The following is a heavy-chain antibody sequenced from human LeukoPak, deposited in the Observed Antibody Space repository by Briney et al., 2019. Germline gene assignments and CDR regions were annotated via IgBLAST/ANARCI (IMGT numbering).Heavy chain of an antibody. D-gene: IGHD5-18*01. CDR1: GGSNSSGGYY. CDR2: IYYSGST. J-gene: IGHJ3*02. Sequence: SETLSHTCTVSGGSNSSGGYYWSWIRQHPGKGLEWIGYIYYSGSTYYNPSLKSRVTISVDTSKNQFSLKLSSVTAADTAVYYCERNSYSYGRYDAFDIWGQGTMVSVSS. CDR3: ERNSYSYGRYDAFDI. V-gene: IGHV4-31*03.